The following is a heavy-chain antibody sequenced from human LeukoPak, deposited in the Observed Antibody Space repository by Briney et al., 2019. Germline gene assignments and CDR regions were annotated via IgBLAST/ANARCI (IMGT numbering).Heavy chain of an antibody. J-gene: IGHJ5*02. CDR2: IYTSGST. CDR3: ARDRDSNSPLANWFDP. Sequence: PSETLSLTCTVSGGSISSYYWSWIRQPAGKGLEWIGRIYTSGSTNYNPSLKSRVTMSVDTSNNQFSLKLSSVTAADTAVYYCARDRDSNSPLANWFDPWGQGTLVTVSS. V-gene: IGHV4-4*07. CDR1: GGSISSYY. D-gene: IGHD4-11*01.